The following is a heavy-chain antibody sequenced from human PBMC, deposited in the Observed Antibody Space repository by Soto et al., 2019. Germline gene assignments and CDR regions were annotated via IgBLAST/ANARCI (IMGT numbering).Heavy chain of an antibody. CDR1: GGTFSSYA. Sequence: GASVKVSCKASGGTFSSYAISWVRQAPGQGLEWMGGIIPIFGTANYAQKFQGRVTITADKSTSTAYMELSSLRSEDTAAYYCARLAAAGTNRWFDPWGQGTLVTVS. D-gene: IGHD6-13*01. V-gene: IGHV1-69*06. J-gene: IGHJ5*02. CDR3: ARLAAAGTNRWFDP. CDR2: IIPIFGTA.